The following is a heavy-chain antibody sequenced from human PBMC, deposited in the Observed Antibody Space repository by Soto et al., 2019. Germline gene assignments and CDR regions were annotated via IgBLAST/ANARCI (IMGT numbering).Heavy chain of an antibody. J-gene: IGHJ6*02. CDR3: ARKITTPYYYYYGMDV. V-gene: IGHV3-53*02. CDR2: IYSGGST. Sequence: EVQLVETGGGLIQPGGSLRLSCAASGFTVSSNYMSWVRQAPGKGLEWVSVIYSGGSTYYADSVKGRFTISRDNSKNTLYLQMNSLRAEDTAVYYCARKITTPYYYYYGMDVWGQGTTVTVSS. D-gene: IGHD3-3*01. CDR1: GFTVSSNY.